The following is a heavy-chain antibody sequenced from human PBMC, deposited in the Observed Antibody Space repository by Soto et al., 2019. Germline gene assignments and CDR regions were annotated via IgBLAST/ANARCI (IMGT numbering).Heavy chain of an antibody. V-gene: IGHV5-10-1*01. D-gene: IGHD3-9*01. Sequence: GESLKISCKGSGHSFTSYWISWVRQMPGEGLEWMGRIDPSDSYTNYSPSFQGHVTISADKSISTAYLQWSSLKASDTAMYYCARHPPPNYDILTGSYYYGMDVWGQGTTVTVSS. CDR2: IDPSDSYT. J-gene: IGHJ6*02. CDR1: GHSFTSYW. CDR3: ARHPPPNYDILTGSYYYGMDV.